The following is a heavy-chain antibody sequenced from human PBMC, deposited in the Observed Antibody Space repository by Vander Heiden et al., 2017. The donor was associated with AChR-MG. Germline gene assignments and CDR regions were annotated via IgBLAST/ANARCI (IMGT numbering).Heavy chain of an antibody. J-gene: IGHJ4*02. CDR2: ISSDGRTT. CDR1: GLTSRTYW. V-gene: IGHV3-74*01. D-gene: IGHD2-2*01. Sequence: EVQLVASGGSLVQPGGSLRISCTAPGLTSRTYWMHWVRQAPGKGPVWVSRISSDGRTTNYADSVKGRFTISRDNAENTLYLQMNSLRAEDTAVYYCARDLVDGLIPAAYWGQGTLVTVSS. CDR3: ARDLVDGLIPAAY.